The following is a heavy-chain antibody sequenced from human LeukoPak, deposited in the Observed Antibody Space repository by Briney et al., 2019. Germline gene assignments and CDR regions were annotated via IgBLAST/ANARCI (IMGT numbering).Heavy chain of an antibody. V-gene: IGHV3-30-3*01. CDR3: ARERPAPMRAYGEAFDI. Sequence: GRSLRLSCAASGFTFSSYAMHWVRQAPGKGLEWVAVISYDGSNKYYADSVKGRFTISRDNSKNTLYLQMNSLRAEDTAVYYCARERPAPMRAYGEAFDIWGQGTMVTVSS. J-gene: IGHJ3*02. D-gene: IGHD2-2*01. CDR1: GFTFSSYA. CDR2: ISYDGSNK.